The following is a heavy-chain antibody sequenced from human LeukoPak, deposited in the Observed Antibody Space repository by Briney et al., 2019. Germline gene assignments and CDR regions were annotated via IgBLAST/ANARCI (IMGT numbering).Heavy chain of an antibody. CDR2: INSDGSDM. CDR1: GFTFSGYW. J-gene: IGHJ4*02. CDR3: ARDSRWYNGRYYDEGIDY. D-gene: IGHD1-26*01. Sequence: GGSLRLSCTGCGFTFSGYWMHWVRQAPGKGLVWVSRINSDGSDMSYADSVKGRFTISRDNAKNTVHLQMNSLRVEDTAVYYCARDSRWYNGRYYDEGIDYWGQGTLVTVSS. V-gene: IGHV3-74*01.